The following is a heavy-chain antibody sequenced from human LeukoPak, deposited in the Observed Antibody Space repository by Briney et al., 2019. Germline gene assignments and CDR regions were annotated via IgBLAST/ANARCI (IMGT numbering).Heavy chain of an antibody. Sequence: ASVKVSCKVSGYTLTELSMHWVRQAPGKGLEWMGGFDPEDGETINAQKFQGRVTMTEDTSTDTAYMELSSLRSEDTAVYYCATERSGSYYNGDAAFDIWGQGTMVTASS. CDR3: ATERSGSYYNGDAAFDI. D-gene: IGHD3-10*01. V-gene: IGHV1-24*01. CDR1: GYTLTELS. CDR2: FDPEDGET. J-gene: IGHJ3*02.